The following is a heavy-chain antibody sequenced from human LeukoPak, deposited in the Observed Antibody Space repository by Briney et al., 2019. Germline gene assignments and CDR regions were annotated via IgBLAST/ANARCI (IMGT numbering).Heavy chain of an antibody. CDR3: ARHGGSYFYY. Sequence: PSETLSLTCTVSVGSISSYYWSWIRQAPGKGLEWIGYIYYSGTTKYNPSLMGRVSISVDTSKNQFSLRLSSVAAADTAVYYCARHGGSYFYYWGQGTLVTVSS. D-gene: IGHD1-26*01. CDR1: VGSISSYY. J-gene: IGHJ4*02. CDR2: IYYSGTT. V-gene: IGHV4-59*08.